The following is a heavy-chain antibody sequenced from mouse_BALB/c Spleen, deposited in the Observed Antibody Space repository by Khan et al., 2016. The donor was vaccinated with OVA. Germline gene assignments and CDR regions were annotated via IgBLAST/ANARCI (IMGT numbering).Heavy chain of an antibody. V-gene: IGHV9-3-1*01. CDR1: GYTFTNYG. CDR2: INTYTGEP. CDR3: ASGGYWYFDV. J-gene: IGHJ1*01. Sequence: QVQLQQSGPELKQPGETVKISCKASGYTFTNYGMNWVKQAPGKGLKWMGCINTYTGEPTYADDFKGRFAFSLETSASTAYLQINNLKNEDTATXFCASGGYWYFDVWGAGTTVTVSS. D-gene: IGHD1-1*02.